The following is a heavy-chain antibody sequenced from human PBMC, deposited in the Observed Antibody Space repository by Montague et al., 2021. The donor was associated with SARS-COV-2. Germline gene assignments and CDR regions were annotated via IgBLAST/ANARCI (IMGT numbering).Heavy chain of an antibody. Sequence: SLRLSCAASGFTFSSYSMNWVRQAPGKGLECVSSISSSSSYIYYADSVKGRFTISRDNAKNSLYLQMNSLRAEDTAVYYCARDQQLVLGYYYGMDVWGQGTTVTVSS. CDR3: ARDQQLVLGYYYGMDV. V-gene: IGHV3-21*01. J-gene: IGHJ6*02. CDR1: GFTFSSYS. D-gene: IGHD6-13*01. CDR2: ISSSSSYI.